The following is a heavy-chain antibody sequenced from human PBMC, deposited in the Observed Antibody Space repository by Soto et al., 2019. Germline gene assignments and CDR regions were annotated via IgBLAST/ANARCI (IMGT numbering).Heavy chain of an antibody. CDR3: ARYLHRGYSYGYGGNWFDP. J-gene: IGHJ5*02. CDR1: GGSFSGYY. CDR2: INHSGST. V-gene: IGHV4-34*01. D-gene: IGHD5-18*01. Sequence: SETLSLTCAVYGGSFSGYYWSWIRQPRGRGLEWIGEINHSGSTNYNPSLKSRVTISVDTSKNQFSLKLSSVTAADTAVYYCARYLHRGYSYGYGGNWFDPWGQGTLVTVSS.